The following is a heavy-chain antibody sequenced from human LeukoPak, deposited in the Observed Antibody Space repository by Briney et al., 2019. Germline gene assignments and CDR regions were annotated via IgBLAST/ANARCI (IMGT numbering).Heavy chain of an antibody. Sequence: GASVKVSCKASGGTFSSYTFNWVRQAPGQGPEWMGRIIPILNTTNYAQKSQDRVTIIADRSTSTTYMELRGLRSEDTAVYYCARGTSIRGDDYHGMDVWGQGTTITVSS. D-gene: IGHD3-10*01. J-gene: IGHJ6*02. CDR3: ARGTSIRGDDYHGMDV. V-gene: IGHV1-69*08. CDR2: IIPILNTT. CDR1: GGTFSSYT.